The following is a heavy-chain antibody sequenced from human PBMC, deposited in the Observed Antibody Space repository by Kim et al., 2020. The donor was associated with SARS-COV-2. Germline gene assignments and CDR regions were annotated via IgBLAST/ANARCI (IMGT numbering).Heavy chain of an antibody. V-gene: IGHV4-59*02. CDR1: GGSVTSHY. CDR2: ILYGGDT. J-gene: IGHJ6*02. Sequence: SETLSLTCTVSGGSVTSHYWSWSRQSPGKGLEWIGSILYGGDTNYNPFLRSRLTISLDPSKNEFSLKMSSMTAADTAIYYCARGRVPGVWGQGTPVIVSS. CDR3: ARGRVPGV. D-gene: IGHD2-2*01.